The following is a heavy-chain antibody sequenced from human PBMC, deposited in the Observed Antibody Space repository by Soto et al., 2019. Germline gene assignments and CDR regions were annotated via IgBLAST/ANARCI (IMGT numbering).Heavy chain of an antibody. CDR3: AKRRGAGGHFDY. CDR1: GFTFSSYA. J-gene: IGHJ4*02. Sequence: PGWSLRLSCAASGFTFSSYAMGWVRQGSGKGLEWVAVVSIGGSTHYADSVRGRFTISRDNSKNTLSLQMNSLTAEDTAVYFCAKRRGAGGHFDYWGQGALVTV. V-gene: IGHV3-23*01. CDR2: VSIGGST. D-gene: IGHD2-15*01.